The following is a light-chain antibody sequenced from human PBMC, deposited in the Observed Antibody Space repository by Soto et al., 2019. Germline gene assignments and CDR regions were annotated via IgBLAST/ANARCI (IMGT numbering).Light chain of an antibody. CDR3: LKGSNWTIT. CDR1: QSVSSY. J-gene: IGKJ5*01. CDR2: DAS. Sequence: EIVWTQSPATLSLSTGESATLARRASQSVSSYLAWYQQKPGQAPRLLIYDASNRATGIPARFSGSGSGADFTLTISSLEPEDFAVYYCLKGSNWTITVGQGARLEIK. V-gene: IGKV3-11*01.